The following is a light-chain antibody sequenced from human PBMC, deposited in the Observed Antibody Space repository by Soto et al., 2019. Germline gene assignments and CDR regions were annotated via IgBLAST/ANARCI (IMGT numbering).Light chain of an antibody. CDR1: SRDVGSYNY. CDR2: NVN. V-gene: IGLV2-14*01. J-gene: IGLJ2*01. CDR3: SSYTGSITAI. Sequence: QSVLTQPASVSASPGQSITISCTGTSRDVGSYNYISWYQQHPGKAPKLIIYNVNIRPSGVSSRFSGSKSANTASLTISGLQAEDEADYYCSSYTGSITAIFGGGTKVTVL.